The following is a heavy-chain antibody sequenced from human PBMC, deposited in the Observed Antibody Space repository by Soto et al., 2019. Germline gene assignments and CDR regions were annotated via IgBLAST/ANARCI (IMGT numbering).Heavy chain of an antibody. V-gene: IGHV4-31*03. CDR2: IYYSGST. Sequence: PSETLSLTCTVSGGSISSGGYYWGWIRQHPGKGLEWIGYIYYSGSTYYNPSLKSRVTISVDTSKNQFSLKLSSVTAADTAVYYCASDKYYYGSGKDGMDDVGQGTPVTVSS. J-gene: IGHJ6*02. CDR3: ASDKYYYGSGKDGMDD. D-gene: IGHD3-10*01. CDR1: GGSISSGGYY.